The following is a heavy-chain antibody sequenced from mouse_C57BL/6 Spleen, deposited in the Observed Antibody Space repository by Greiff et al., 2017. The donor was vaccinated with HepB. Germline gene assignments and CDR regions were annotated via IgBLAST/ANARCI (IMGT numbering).Heavy chain of an antibody. Sequence: EVKLVESGGGLVKPGGSLKLSCAASGFTFSSYAMSWVRQTPEKRLEWVATISDGGSYTYYPDNVKGRFTISRDNAKNNLYLQMSHLKSEDTAMYYCARAGDGSSPSYAMDYWGQGTSVTVSS. J-gene: IGHJ4*01. CDR3: ARAGDGSSPSYAMDY. CDR2: ISDGGSYT. V-gene: IGHV5-4*03. D-gene: IGHD1-1*01. CDR1: GFTFSSYA.